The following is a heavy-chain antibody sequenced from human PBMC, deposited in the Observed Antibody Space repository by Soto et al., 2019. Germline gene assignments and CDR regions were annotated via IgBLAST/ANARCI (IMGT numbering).Heavy chain of an antibody. CDR2: MNPNSGNT. J-gene: IGHJ5*02. CDR3: ARERSAAGTGWFDP. CDR1: GYTFTSYD. V-gene: IGHV1-8*01. D-gene: IGHD6-13*01. Sequence: QEQLVQSGAEVKKPGASVKVSCKASGYTFTSYDINWVRQATGQGLEWMGWMNPNSGNTGYAQKFQGRVTMTRNTSISTAYMDLSSLRSEDTAVYYCARERSAAGTGWFDPWGQGTLVTVSS.